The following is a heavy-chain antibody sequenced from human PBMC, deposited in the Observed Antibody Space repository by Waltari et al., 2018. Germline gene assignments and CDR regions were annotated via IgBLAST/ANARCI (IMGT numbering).Heavy chain of an antibody. V-gene: IGHV3-7*01. J-gene: IGHJ6*02. Sequence: EVQLVESGGGLVQPGGSLRLSCAASGFTFSSYWMSWVRQAPGKGLEWVANIKQDGSGKYYVNCVKGRFTISRDNTKNSLYLQRNSLRAEDTAVYYCARDDTMIVVVITPLYGMDVWGQGTTVTVSS. CDR3: ARDDTMIVVVITPLYGMDV. CDR2: IKQDGSGK. CDR1: GFTFSSYW. D-gene: IGHD3-22*01.